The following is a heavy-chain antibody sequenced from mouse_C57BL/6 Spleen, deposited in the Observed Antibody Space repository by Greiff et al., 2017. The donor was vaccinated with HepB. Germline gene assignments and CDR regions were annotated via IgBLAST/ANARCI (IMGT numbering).Heavy chain of an antibody. CDR1: GYSITSGYY. D-gene: IGHD1-1*01. CDR2: ISYDGSN. J-gene: IGHJ4*01. Sequence: EVKLVESGPGLVKPSQSLSLTCSVTGYSITSGYYWNWIRQFPGNKLEWMGYISYDGSNNYNPSLKNRISITRDTSKNQFFLKLNSVTTEDTATYYCARVVPPTVVDYYAMDYWGQGTSVTVSS. CDR3: ARVVPPTVVDYYAMDY. V-gene: IGHV3-6*01.